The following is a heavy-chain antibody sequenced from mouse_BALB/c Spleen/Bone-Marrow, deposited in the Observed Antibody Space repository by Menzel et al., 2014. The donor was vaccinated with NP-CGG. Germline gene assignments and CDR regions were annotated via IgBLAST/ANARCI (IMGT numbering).Heavy chain of an antibody. J-gene: IGHJ2*01. CDR2: ISGGTSTI. Sequence: EVKLVESGGGLVQPGGSRKLSCAASGFTFRSFGMHWARQAPEKGLEWVAYISGGTSTIYYANTVKGRITISRDNPNNPLFLQMTSLRSEDTAMYYCVRGGYYVHAYFDSWGQGTTLTVSS. CDR1: GFTFRSFG. CDR3: VRGGYYVHAYFDS. D-gene: IGHD2-3*01. V-gene: IGHV5-17*02.